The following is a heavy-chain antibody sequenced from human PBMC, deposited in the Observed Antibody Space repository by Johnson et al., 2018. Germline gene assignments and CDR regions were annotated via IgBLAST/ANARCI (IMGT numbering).Heavy chain of an antibody. CDR1: GFTFSSYG. D-gene: IGHD3-9*01. CDR2: ISYDGSNK. Sequence: QVQLVESGGGVVQPGRSLRLSCAASGFTFSSYGMHWVRQAPGKGLEWVAVISYDGSNKYFADSVKGRFTISRDNSKKTLYLQMNSLRAEDTAVYYCVRDPYFDTGYYYYYMDVWGKGTTVTVSS. J-gene: IGHJ6*03. CDR3: VRDPYFDTGYYYYYMDV. V-gene: IGHV3-30*03.